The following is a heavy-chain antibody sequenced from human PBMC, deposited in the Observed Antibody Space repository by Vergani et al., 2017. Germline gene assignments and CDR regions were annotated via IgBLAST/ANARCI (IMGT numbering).Heavy chain of an antibody. D-gene: IGHD3-9*01. V-gene: IGHV4-38-2*01. J-gene: IGHJ5*02. Sequence: QVQLQESGPGLVKPSETLSLTCAVSGYSISSGYYWGWIRQPPGKGLEWIGSIYHSGSTYYNPSLKSRVTISVDTSKNHFSLKLRSVPAADTAVYYCARHIARPTGNWFDPWGQGTLVTVSS. CDR1: GYSISSGYY. CDR2: IYHSGST. CDR3: ARHIARPTGNWFDP.